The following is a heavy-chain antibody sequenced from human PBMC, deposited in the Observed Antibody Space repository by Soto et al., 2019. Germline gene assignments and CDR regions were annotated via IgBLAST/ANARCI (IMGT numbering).Heavy chain of an antibody. CDR1: GGSISSGGYY. Sequence: QVQLQESGPGLVKPSQTLSLTCTVSGGSISSGGYYWSWIRQHPGKGLEWIGDIYYSGRTYYNPPLKPRVTISVDTSKNQFSLKLSSVTAAETAVYYCARDPSYGSGSYPYYYYGMDVWGQGTTVTVSS. V-gene: IGHV4-31*03. CDR2: IYYSGRT. J-gene: IGHJ6*02. CDR3: ARDPSYGSGSYPYYYYGMDV. D-gene: IGHD3-10*01.